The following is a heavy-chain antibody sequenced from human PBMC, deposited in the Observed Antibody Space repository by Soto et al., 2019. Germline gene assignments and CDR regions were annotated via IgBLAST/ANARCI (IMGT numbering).Heavy chain of an antibody. D-gene: IGHD2-2*01. V-gene: IGHV3-23*01. CDR1: GFAFSSYA. J-gene: IGHJ6*02. CDR3: TKELVPGFVDYYYGMDV. CDR2: ITGSGGSK. Sequence: PGGSLRLSCAASGFAFSSYAMSWVRQATGKGLDWVSAITGSGGSKYYADSVEGRFTISRDNSKKTPYLQINXLRAEDTAIYYCTKELVPGFVDYYYGMDVGSQGTTVTVSS.